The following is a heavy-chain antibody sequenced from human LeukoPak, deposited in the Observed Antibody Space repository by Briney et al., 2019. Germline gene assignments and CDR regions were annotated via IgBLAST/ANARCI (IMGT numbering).Heavy chain of an antibody. CDR1: GGSISSGNYY. J-gene: IGHJ5*02. V-gene: IGHV4-61*02. CDR2: IFNRGNI. D-gene: IGHD3-10*01. CDR3: ARVYPESPLLWFGELLHQINWFDP. Sequence: PSETLSLTCTVSGGSISSGNYYWSWIRQPAGKGLEWIGRIFNRGNINYNPSLKSRVTISVDTPNNQISLRVTSVTAADTAVYYCARVYPESPLLWFGELLHQINWFDPWGQGTLVTVSS.